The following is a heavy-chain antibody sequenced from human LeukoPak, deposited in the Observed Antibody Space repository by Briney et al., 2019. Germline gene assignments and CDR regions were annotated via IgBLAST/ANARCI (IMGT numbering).Heavy chain of an antibody. V-gene: IGHV1-69*01. CDR3: ARPLNTMVRGIPTETDLFSYAMDL. J-gene: IGHJ5*02. D-gene: IGHD3-10*01. CDR1: GHTFGSYA. CDR2: ILPSFGAT. Sequence: SVKVSCKASGHTFGSYAISWVRQAPGQGLEWMGGILPSFGATKYSQKFQDRVTITADVSTTPVYMDLTSLSSEDTALYYCARPLNTMVRGIPTETDLFSYAMDLWGQGTAVTVFS.